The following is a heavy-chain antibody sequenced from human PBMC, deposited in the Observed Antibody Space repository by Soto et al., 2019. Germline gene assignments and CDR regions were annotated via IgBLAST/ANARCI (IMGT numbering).Heavy chain of an antibody. CDR1: GFTFSSYG. CDR2: MSYDGSDK. Sequence: PGGSLRLSCTASGFTFSSYGMHWVRQAPGKGLEWVAVMSYDGSDKYYADSVKGRFTISRDNSKNTLYLQMNSLRAEDTAVYYCARADILTGYSKSTAQTWGQGSLVTVSS. J-gene: IGHJ5*02. V-gene: IGHV3-30*03. CDR3: ARADILTGYSKSTAQT. D-gene: IGHD3-9*01.